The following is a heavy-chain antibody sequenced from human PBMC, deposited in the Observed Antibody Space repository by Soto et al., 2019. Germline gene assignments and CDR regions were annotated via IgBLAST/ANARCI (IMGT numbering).Heavy chain of an antibody. CDR2: IYYSGST. V-gene: IGHV4-30-4*01. D-gene: IGHD3-3*01. CDR1: VGSISSGDYC. CDR3: ARDNILGILYGGMDV. Sequence: SETLSIACTFSVGSISSGDYCWSWIRQPPGKGLEWIGYIYYSGSTYYNPSLKSRVTISVDTSKNQFSLKLSSMTAADTAVYYCARDNILGILYGGMDVWGQGTTVTVSS. J-gene: IGHJ6*02.